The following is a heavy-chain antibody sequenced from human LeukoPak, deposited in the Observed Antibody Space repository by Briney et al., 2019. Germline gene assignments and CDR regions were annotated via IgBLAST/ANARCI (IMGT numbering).Heavy chain of an antibody. CDR2: IKSKTDGGTT. J-gene: IGHJ3*02. CDR1: GFTFSNAW. Sequence: GGSLRLSCAASGFTFSNAWMSWVRQAPGKGLEWVGRIKSKTDGGTTDYAAPVKGRFTISRDDSKNTLYLQMNSLKTEDTAVYYCTTDYSGSYFDAFDIWGQGTMVTVSS. V-gene: IGHV3-15*01. D-gene: IGHD1-26*01. CDR3: TTDYSGSYFDAFDI.